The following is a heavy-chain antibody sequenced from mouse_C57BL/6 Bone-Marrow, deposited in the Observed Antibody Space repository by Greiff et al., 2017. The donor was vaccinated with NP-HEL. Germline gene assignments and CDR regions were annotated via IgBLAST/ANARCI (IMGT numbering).Heavy chain of an antibody. V-gene: IGHV1-61*01. CDR1: GYTFTSYW. CDR3: ARDYGFYAMDY. Sequence: VQLHQPGAELVRPGSSVKLSCKASGYTFTSYWMDWVKQRPGQGLEWIGNIYPSDSETHYNQKFKDKATLTVDKSSSTAYMQLSSLTSEDSAVYYCARDYGFYAMDYWGQGTSVTVSS. D-gene: IGHD1-1*01. J-gene: IGHJ4*01. CDR2: IYPSDSET.